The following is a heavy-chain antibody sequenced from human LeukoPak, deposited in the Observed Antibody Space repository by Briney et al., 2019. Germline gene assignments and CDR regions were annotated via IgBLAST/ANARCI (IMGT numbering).Heavy chain of an antibody. CDR2: IRYDGSNK. Sequence: GGSLRLSCAASGFTFSSYGMHWVRQAPGKGLEWVAFIRYDGSNKYYADSVKGRFTISRGNSKNTLYLQMNSLRDEDSAVYYCANGGDYYDSSGYYGNDAFDIWGQGTMVTVSS. CDR3: ANGGDYYDSSGYYGNDAFDI. J-gene: IGHJ3*02. CDR1: GFTFSSYG. D-gene: IGHD3-22*01. V-gene: IGHV3-30*02.